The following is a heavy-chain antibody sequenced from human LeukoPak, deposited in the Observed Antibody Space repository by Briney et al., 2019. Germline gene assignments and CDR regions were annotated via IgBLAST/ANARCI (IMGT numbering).Heavy chain of an antibody. D-gene: IGHD6-6*01. CDR2: ISSSSSYI. J-gene: IGHJ4*02. Sequence: GGSLRLSCAASGFTFSSYSMNWVRQAPGKGLXXXSSISSSSSYIYYADSVKGRFTISRDNAKNSLYLQMNSLRAEDTAVYYCARDKGIAARPVDYWGQGTLVTVSS. V-gene: IGHV3-21*01. CDR1: GFTFSSYS. CDR3: ARDKGIAARPVDY.